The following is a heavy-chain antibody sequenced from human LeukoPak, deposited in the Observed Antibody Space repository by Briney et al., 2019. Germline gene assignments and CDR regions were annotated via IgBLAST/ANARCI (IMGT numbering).Heavy chain of an antibody. CDR3: AALSGVGVKIGFDY. V-gene: IGHV3-66*01. D-gene: IGHD1-26*01. J-gene: IGHJ4*02. CDR1: GFTFSSYA. Sequence: GGSLRLSCAASGFTFSSYAMSWVRQAPGKGLEWVSIIYYQGNTYYADSVKGRFTISRDNSKNTLYLEINNLRGEDTAVYYCAALSGVGVKIGFDYWGQGSLVIVSS. CDR2: IYYQGNT.